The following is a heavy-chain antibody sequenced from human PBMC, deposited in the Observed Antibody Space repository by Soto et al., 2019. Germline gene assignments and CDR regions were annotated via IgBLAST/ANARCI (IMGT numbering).Heavy chain of an antibody. J-gene: IGHJ6*02. CDR3: AKDVWCSGGSGHSQPAFDYYCGMDV. D-gene: IGHD2-15*01. Sequence: GGSLGLSCAASGFTFSSYGMHWVRQAPGKGLEWVAVISYDGSNKYYADSVKGRFTISSDNSTNTLYLQMTSLRAEDTAVYYCAKDVWCSGGSGHSQPAFDYYCGMDVWGQGTRITVSS. CDR1: GFTFSSYG. CDR2: ISYDGSNK. V-gene: IGHV3-30*18.